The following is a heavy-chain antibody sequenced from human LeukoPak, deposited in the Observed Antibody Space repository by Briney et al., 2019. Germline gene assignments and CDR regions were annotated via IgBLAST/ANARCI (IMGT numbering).Heavy chain of an antibody. J-gene: IGHJ5*02. CDR1: GGTFSSYA. CDR3: ARALKTLDTAMVTIWFDP. V-gene: IGHV1-69*13. CDR2: IIPIFGTA. Sequence: GASVKVSCKASGGTFSSYAISWVRQAPGQGLEWMGGIIPIFGTANYAQKFQGRVTITADESTSTAYMELSSLRSEDTAVYYCARALKTLDTAMVTIWFDPWGQGTLVTVSS. D-gene: IGHD5-18*01.